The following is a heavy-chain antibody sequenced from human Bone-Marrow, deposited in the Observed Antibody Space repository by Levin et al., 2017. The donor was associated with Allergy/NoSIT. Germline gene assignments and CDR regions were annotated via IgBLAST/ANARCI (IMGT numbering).Heavy chain of an antibody. Sequence: SETLSLTCAVYGGSFSGYYWSWIRQPPGKGLEWIGEINHSGSTNYNPSLKSRVTISVDTSKNQFSLKLSSVTAADTAVYYCARGLSYTIVRHYGMDVWGQGTTVTVSS. CDR3: ARGLSYTIVRHYGMDV. CDR2: INHSGST. CDR1: GGSFSGYY. V-gene: IGHV4-34*01. J-gene: IGHJ6*02. D-gene: IGHD3-9*01.